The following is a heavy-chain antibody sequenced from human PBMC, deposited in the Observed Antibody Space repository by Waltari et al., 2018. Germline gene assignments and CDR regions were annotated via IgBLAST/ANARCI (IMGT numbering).Heavy chain of an antibody. J-gene: IGHJ4*02. CDR2: ISSSGTPI. CDR3: ARASYGGSGMGD. V-gene: IGHV3-11*01. Sequence: QVQLVESGGGLVKPGESLRLSCAASGFTFSDYYMSWIRQAPGKGLEWVSYISSSGTPIYYADSVKGRITISSDNAKNSLYLQRNNLTAEDTAVYYCARASYGGSGMGDWGQGTLVTVSS. CDR1: GFTFSDYY. D-gene: IGHD5-12*01.